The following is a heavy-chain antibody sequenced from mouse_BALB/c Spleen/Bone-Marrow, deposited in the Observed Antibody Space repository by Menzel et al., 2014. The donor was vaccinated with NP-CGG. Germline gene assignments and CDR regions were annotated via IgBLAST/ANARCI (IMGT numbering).Heavy chain of an antibody. CDR1: GFDFSGYW. Sequence: EVQLQQSGGGLVQPGRSLKLSCAASGFDFSGYWMSWVRQAPGKGQEWIGEINSDSSTINYTPSLKDKFIISRDNAKNTLYLQMSKVRSEDTALYYCARLGYYGVMAYWGQGASVTVSS. CDR3: ARLGYYGVMAY. V-gene: IGHV4-1*02. J-gene: IGHJ4*01. CDR2: INSDSSTI. D-gene: IGHD1-1*01.